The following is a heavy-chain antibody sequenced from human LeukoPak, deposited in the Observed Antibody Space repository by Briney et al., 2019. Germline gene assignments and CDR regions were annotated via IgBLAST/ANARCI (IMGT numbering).Heavy chain of an antibody. D-gene: IGHD3-10*01. V-gene: IGHV3-23*01. J-gene: IGHJ4*02. Sequence: PGGSLRLSCAASGFTFRIYGMSWVRQAPGKGLEWVSGISPGGEIPYYADSVKGRFTISRDNSKDTVSLQMHSLRAEDTATYYCAKDDGWLHYYHWGQGTLVTVSS. CDR2: ISPGGEIP. CDR3: AKDDGWLHYYH. CDR1: GFTFRIYG.